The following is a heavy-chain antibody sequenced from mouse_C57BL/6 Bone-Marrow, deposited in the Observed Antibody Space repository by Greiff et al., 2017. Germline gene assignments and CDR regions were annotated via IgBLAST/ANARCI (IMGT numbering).Heavy chain of an antibody. D-gene: IGHD2-3*01. Sequence: QLQQPGAELVRPGTSVKLSCKASGYTFTSYWMHWVKQRPGQGLEWIGVIDPSDSYTNDNQKFKGKATLTVDTSASTAYMELSSLTNEDSAVYYCTSYDGYPIFDYWGQGTTLPVSS. V-gene: IGHV1-59*01. J-gene: IGHJ2*01. CDR2: IDPSDSYT. CDR3: TSYDGYPIFDY. CDR1: GYTFTSYW.